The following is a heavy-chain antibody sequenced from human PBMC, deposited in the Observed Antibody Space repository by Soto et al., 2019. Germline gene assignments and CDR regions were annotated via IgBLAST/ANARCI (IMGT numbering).Heavy chain of an antibody. D-gene: IGHD6-19*01. J-gene: IGHJ3*02. CDR2: IRSKANSYAT. CDR3: TRRIAVAGRAFDI. V-gene: IGHV3-73*02. Sequence: EVQLVESGGGLVQPGGSLKLSCAASGFTFSGSAMHWVRQASGKGLEWVGRIRSKANSYATAYAASVKGSFTISRDDSKNTAYLQMNSLKTEDTAVYYCTRRIAVAGRAFDIWGQGTMVTVSS. CDR1: GFTFSGSA.